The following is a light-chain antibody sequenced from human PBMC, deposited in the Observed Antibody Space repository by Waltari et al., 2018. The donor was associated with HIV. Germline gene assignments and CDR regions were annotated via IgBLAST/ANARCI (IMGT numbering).Light chain of an antibody. V-gene: IGKV3-20*01. CDR1: QSVSSSY. J-gene: IGKJ2*01. CDR3: QQYGRSPYT. Sequence: CRASQSVSSSYLSWYQQKPGQAPRLLIYGASSRATGIPDRFSGSGSATDFTITISRLEPDDFAVYYCQQYGRSPYTFGQGTKLEIK. CDR2: GAS.